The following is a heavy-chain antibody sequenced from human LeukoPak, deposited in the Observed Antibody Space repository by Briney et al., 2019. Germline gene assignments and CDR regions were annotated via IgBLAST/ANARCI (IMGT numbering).Heavy chain of an antibody. J-gene: IGHJ4*02. CDR1: GFVFSDVW. D-gene: IGHD6-19*01. CDR2: IKRKSDGETS. CDR3: TADTPSSSSQAFDH. V-gene: IGHV3-15*07. Sequence: GGSLRLSCAASGFVFSDVWMNWVRQAPGKGLEWVGRIKRKSDGETSAYAAPVKGRFTISRDDSKNTLFLQMNSLKTEDTAMYYCTADTPSSSSQAFDHWGQGTLVTVSS.